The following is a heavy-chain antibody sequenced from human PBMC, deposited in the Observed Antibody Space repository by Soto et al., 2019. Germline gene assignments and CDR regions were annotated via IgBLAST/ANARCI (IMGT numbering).Heavy chain of an antibody. D-gene: IGHD3-16*01. V-gene: IGHV3-30-3*01. CDR1: GFTFSSYA. CDR2: ISYDGGDK. J-gene: IGHJ4*02. CDR3: ARGGRWLQGNDY. Sequence: QVQLVESGGGVVQPGRSLRVSCAASGFTFSSYAMHWVRQAPGKGLEWVAVISYDGGDKYYADSMKGRFTISRDHSKNTLYLQMNSLRTEDTAVYYCARGGRWLQGNDYWGPGTLVTVSS.